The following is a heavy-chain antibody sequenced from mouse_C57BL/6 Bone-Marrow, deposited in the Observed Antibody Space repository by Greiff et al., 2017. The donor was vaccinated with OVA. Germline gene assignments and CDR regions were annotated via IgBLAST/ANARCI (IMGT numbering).Heavy chain of an antibody. CDR2: INPSSGYT. V-gene: IGHV1-4*01. CDR1: GYTFTSYT. D-gene: IGHD1-1*02. CDR3: ARPNYGPLDY. J-gene: IGHJ2*01. Sequence: QVQLQQSGAELARPGASVKMSCKASGYTFTSYTMHWVQQRPGQGLEWIGYINPSSGYTKYNQKFKDKATLTADKSSSTAYMQLSSLTSEDSAVYYCARPNYGPLDYWGQGTTLTVSS.